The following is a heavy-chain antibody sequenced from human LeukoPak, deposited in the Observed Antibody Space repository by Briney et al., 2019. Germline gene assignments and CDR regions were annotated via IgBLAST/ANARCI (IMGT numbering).Heavy chain of an antibody. Sequence: PVKVSCKASGGTFSSYAISWVRQAPGQGLEWMGRIIPIFGTANYAQKFQGRVTITTDESTSTAYMELSSLRSEDTAVYYCARDDYGNNWFDPWGQGTLVTVSS. CDR2: IIPIFGTA. CDR1: GGTFSSYA. D-gene: IGHD4-17*01. CDR3: ARDDYGNNWFDP. J-gene: IGHJ5*02. V-gene: IGHV1-69*05.